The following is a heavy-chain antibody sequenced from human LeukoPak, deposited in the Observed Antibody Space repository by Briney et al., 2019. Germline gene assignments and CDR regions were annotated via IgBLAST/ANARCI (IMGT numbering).Heavy chain of an antibody. D-gene: IGHD6-19*01. CDR2: INHSGST. CDR1: GGSFSGCY. Sequence: SETLSLTCAVYGGSFSGCYWSWIRQPPGKGLEWIGEINHSGSTNYNPSLKSRVTISVDTSKSQFSLKLSSVTAADTAVYYCARGGRSSGWYIDYWGQGTLVTVSS. V-gene: IGHV4-34*01. J-gene: IGHJ4*02. CDR3: ARGGRSSGWYIDY.